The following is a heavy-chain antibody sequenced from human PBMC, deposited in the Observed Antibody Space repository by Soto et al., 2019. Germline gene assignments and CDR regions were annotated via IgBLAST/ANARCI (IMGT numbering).Heavy chain of an antibody. CDR3: AKEQIVGATSFDY. CDR1: GFTFSSYG. Sequence: PGGSLRISCAASGFTFSSYGMHWVRQAPGKGLEWVAVISYDGSNKYYADSVKGRFTISRDNSKNTLYLQMNSLRAEDTAVYYCAKEQIVGATSFDYWGQGTLVTVSS. V-gene: IGHV3-30*18. J-gene: IGHJ4*02. CDR2: ISYDGSNK. D-gene: IGHD1-26*01.